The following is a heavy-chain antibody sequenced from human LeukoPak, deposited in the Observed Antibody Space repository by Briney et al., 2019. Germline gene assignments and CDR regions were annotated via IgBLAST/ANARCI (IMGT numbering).Heavy chain of an antibody. Sequence: SETLSLTCAVYGGSFSGYYWSWIRQPPGKGLEWIGEINHSGSTNYNPSLESRVTISLDTSKNQISLKLSSVTAADTTVYYCARAPERWYSYGSYTYYYMDVWGKGTTVTVSS. CDR2: INHSGST. CDR3: ARAPERWYSYGSYTYYYMDV. CDR1: GGSFSGYY. J-gene: IGHJ6*03. V-gene: IGHV4-34*01. D-gene: IGHD5-18*01.